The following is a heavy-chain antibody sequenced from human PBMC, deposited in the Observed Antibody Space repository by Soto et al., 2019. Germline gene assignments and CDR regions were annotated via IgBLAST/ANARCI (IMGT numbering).Heavy chain of an antibody. Sequence: QMQLVQSGPEVKKPGTSVKVSCKTSGFTFTSSAIQWVRQARGQRLEWIGWIVVGSDNTNYAQKFQERVPIPGDLSTNKIYTDWSGLRSEDTAVYYCAASPSFWQNYFYGAMDVWGQGTTVPVSS. J-gene: IGHJ6*02. V-gene: IGHV1-58*02. CDR2: IVVGSDNT. CDR3: AASPSFWQNYFYGAMDV. CDR1: GFTFTSSA.